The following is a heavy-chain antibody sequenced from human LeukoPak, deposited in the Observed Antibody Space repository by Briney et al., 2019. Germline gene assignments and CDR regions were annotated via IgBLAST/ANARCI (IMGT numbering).Heavy chain of an antibody. Sequence: GGSLRLSCAASGFTFTNYWMHWVRQTPGKGLVWVSRIISDGSSTSYADSVKGRFTISRDNAKNTLYLQMNSLRAEDTAVYYCARDGSLPDYWGQGTLVTVSS. CDR1: GFTFTNYW. J-gene: IGHJ4*02. CDR3: ARDGSLPDY. V-gene: IGHV3-74*01. CDR2: IISDGSST.